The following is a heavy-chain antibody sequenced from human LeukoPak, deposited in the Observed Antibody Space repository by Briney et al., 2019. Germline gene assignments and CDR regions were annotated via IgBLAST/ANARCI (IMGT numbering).Heavy chain of an antibody. CDR1: GYNFIGYY. V-gene: IGHV1-2*02. CDR2: INPESGGT. D-gene: IGHD1-26*01. CDR3: ARSLYSGRYSGN. Sequence: ASVKVSCKASGYNFIGYYMHWVRQTPGQGLEWMGWINPESGGTNYAQKFQGRVTMTRDTSITTVYMELSGLTFDDAAVYYCARSLYSGRYSGNWGQGTLATVSP. J-gene: IGHJ4*02.